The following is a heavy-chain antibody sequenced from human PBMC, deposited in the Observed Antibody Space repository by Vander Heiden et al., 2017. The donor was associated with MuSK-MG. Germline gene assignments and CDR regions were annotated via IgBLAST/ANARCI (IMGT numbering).Heavy chain of an antibody. CDR3: VREGTAFDI. Sequence: EVQLVESGGGLVQPGGSLRLSCAASGFTFSTFWMTWVRQTPGKGLEWVANIYRDGSQTSYADSVKGRFSISRDNAENAVYLQMDSLRVDDTAVYYCVREGTAFDIWGQGTVVTVSS. CDR1: GFTFSTFW. D-gene: IGHD3-10*01. CDR2: IYRDGSQT. V-gene: IGHV3-7*01. J-gene: IGHJ3*02.